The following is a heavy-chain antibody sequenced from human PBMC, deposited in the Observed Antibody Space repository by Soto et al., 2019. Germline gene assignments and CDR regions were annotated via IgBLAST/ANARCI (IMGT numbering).Heavy chain of an antibody. J-gene: IGHJ4*02. V-gene: IGHV4-61*01. CDR2: IYYSGST. CDR1: GGSVSSGSYY. CDR3: ARANPNGDYDY. Sequence: SETLSLTCTVSGGSVSSGSYYWSWIRQPPGKGLEWIGYIYYSGSTNYNPSLKSRVTISVDTSKNQFSLKLSSVTAADTAVYYCARANPNGDYDYWGQGTLVNVSS. D-gene: IGHD4-17*01.